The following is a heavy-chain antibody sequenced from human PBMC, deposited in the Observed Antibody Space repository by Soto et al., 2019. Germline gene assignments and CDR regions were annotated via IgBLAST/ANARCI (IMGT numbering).Heavy chain of an antibody. V-gene: IGHV5-51*01. J-gene: IGHJ6*02. Sequence: PGEALKISCKGSGYSFTSYWIGWVRQMAVKGLEGMGVIYPGDSDTRYSPSFQGQVTISADKAISTPYLQWSSLKASDPAMYYCARTSTPGPYGMDVWGQGTTVPVSS. CDR2: IYPGDSDT. CDR1: GYSFTSYW. CDR3: ARTSTPGPYGMDV.